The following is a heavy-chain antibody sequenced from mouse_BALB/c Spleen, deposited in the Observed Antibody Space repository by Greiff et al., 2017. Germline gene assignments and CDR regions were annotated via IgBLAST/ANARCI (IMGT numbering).Heavy chain of an antibody. J-gene: IGHJ2*01. CDR3: ARRNYDYDDAVFDY. Sequence: VQLQQSGAELVKPGASVKLSCTASGFNIKDTYMHWVKQRPEQGLEWIGRIDPANGNTKYDPKFQGKATITADTSSNTAYLQLSSLTSEDTAVYYCARRNYDYDDAVFDYWGQGTTLTVSS. CDR1: GFNIKDTY. CDR2: IDPANGNT. D-gene: IGHD2-4*01. V-gene: IGHV14-3*02.